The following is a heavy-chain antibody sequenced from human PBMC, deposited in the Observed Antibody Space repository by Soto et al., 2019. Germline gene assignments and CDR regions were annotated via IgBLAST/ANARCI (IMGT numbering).Heavy chain of an antibody. CDR1: GGSISSGGYY. Sequence: SETLSLTCTVSGGSISSGGYYWSWIRQHPGKGLEWFGYIYYSGSTYYNPSLKSRVTISVDTSKNQFSLKLSSVTAADTAVYYCARERTGYCISTSCYGYYYAMDVWGQGTTVTVSS. CDR2: IYYSGST. D-gene: IGHD2-2*01. V-gene: IGHV4-31*03. J-gene: IGHJ6*02. CDR3: ARERTGYCISTSCYGYYYAMDV.